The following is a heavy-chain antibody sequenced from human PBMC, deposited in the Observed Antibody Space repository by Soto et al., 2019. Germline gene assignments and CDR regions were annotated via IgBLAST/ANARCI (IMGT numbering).Heavy chain of an antibody. CDR1: GGSISSYY. Sequence: QVQLQESGPGLVKPSETLSLTCTVSGGSISSYYWSWIRQPPGKGLEWIGSIYYSGSTNYNPSLKIRVTITVDTSKIQFSLKLRSVTAADTAVYYCEKGQNGYFDLWGRGTLVTVSS. CDR2: IYYSGST. CDR3: EKGQNGYFDL. D-gene: IGHD1-1*01. V-gene: IGHV4-59*01. J-gene: IGHJ2*01.